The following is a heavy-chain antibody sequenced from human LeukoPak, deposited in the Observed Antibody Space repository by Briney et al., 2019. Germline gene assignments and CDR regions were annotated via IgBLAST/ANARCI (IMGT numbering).Heavy chain of an antibody. CDR2: IHHSGST. J-gene: IGHJ5*02. V-gene: IGHV4-30-2*01. Sequence: PSETLSLTCAVSGGSISSGDYSWSWIRQPPGKGLEWIGYIHHSGSTYYNPSLKSRGTISVDRSQNQFSLKLSSVTAADTAVYYCARRYCSGGSCYSDNWFGPWGQGTLVTVSS. CDR1: GGSISSGDYS. D-gene: IGHD2-15*01. CDR3: ARRYCSGGSCYSDNWFGP.